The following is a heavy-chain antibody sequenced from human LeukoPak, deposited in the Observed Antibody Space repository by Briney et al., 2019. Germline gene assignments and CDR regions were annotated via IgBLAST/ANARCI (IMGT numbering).Heavy chain of an antibody. CDR3: ARWEVPAAKGYFDY. V-gene: IGHV5-51*01. D-gene: IGHD2-2*01. J-gene: IGHJ4*02. CDR2: IYPGDSDT. Sequence: GESLKISCKGSGYSFTSYWIGWVRPMPGKGLEWMGIIYPGDSDTRYSPSFQGQVIISADKSISTAYLQWSSLKASDTAMYYCARWEVPAAKGYFDYWGQGTLVTVSS. CDR1: GYSFTSYW.